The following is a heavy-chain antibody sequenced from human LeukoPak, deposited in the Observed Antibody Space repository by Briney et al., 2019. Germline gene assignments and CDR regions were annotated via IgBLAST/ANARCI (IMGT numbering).Heavy chain of an antibody. CDR1: GYILTELS. D-gene: IGHD6-19*01. CDR2: FDPEDGET. CDR3: ATPSRLVLYYFDY. J-gene: IGHJ4*02. V-gene: IGHV1-24*01. Sequence: ASVKVSCKVSGYILTELSIHWVRQAPGKGLEWMGGFDPEDGETIYAQKFQGRVTMTEDTSTDTAYMELSSLRSEDTAVYYCATPSRLVLYYFDYWGQGTLVTVSS.